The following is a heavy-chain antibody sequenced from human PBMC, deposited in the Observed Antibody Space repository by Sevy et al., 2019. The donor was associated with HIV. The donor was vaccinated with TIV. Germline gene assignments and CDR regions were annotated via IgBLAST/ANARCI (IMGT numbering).Heavy chain of an antibody. CDR3: ARAGALATIFGVVHDAFDI. CDR1: VFTFSSYS. CDR2: ISSSSSYI. J-gene: IGHJ3*02. Sequence: GGSLRLSCAASVFTFSSYSMNWVRQAPGKGLEWVSSISSSSSYIYYADSVKGRFTISRDNAKNSLYLQMNSLRAEDTAVYYCARAGALATIFGVVHDAFDIWGQGTMVTVSS. V-gene: IGHV3-21*01. D-gene: IGHD3-3*01.